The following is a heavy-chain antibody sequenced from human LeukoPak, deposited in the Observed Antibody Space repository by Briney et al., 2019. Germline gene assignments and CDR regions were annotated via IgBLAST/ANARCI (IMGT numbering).Heavy chain of an antibody. V-gene: IGHV4-4*07. CDR3: ARDDRAVRGVIGWSYYYYMDV. J-gene: IGHJ6*03. CDR2: IYTSGST. Sequence: SETLSLTCTVSGGSISSYYWSWIRQPAGKGLEWIGRIYTSGSTNYNPSLKSRVTMSVDTSKNQFSLKLSSVTAEDTAVYYCARDDRAVRGVIGWSYYYYMDVWGKGTTVTVSS. D-gene: IGHD3-10*01. CDR1: GGSISSYY.